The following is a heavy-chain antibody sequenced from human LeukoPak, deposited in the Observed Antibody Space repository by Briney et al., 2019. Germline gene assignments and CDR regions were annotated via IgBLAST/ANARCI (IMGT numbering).Heavy chain of an antibody. J-gene: IGHJ6*03. CDR1: GGSVSSHY. CDR3: ARERDSGTYDYAYYMDV. CDR2: IYNNGSV. Sequence: SETLSLTCTVSGGSVSSHYWSWIQQPVGKGLEWIGRIYNNGSVNDNPSLRSRVTMSLDTSKNQFSLRLRSMTAADTAVYYCARERDSGTYDYAYYMDVWGKGTTVTVSS. V-gene: IGHV4-4*07. D-gene: IGHD1-26*01.